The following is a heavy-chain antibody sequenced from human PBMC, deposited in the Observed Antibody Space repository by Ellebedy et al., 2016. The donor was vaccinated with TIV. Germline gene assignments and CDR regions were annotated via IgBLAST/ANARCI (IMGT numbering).Heavy chain of an antibody. Sequence: GESLKISCAASGRVFSDYCMTWLRVSPGKGPEWVATIASDGIEKSYADSVKGRFTVSRDNTENSMYLQMNSLRADDTGVYYCARGGRKTSYFWQYWGQGTPLTVSP. D-gene: IGHD1-14*01. CDR2: IASDGIEK. V-gene: IGHV3-7*03. J-gene: IGHJ4*02. CDR1: GRVFSDYC. CDR3: ARGGRKTSYFWQY.